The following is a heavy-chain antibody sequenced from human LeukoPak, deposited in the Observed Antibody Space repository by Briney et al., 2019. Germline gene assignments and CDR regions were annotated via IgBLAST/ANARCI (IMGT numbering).Heavy chain of an antibody. CDR1: GFTFSDYY. V-gene: IGHV3-11*05. CDR3: ARGLYYFDY. J-gene: IGHJ4*02. CDR2: ISFITSYT. Sequence: GGSLRLSCAASGFTFSDYYMSWLRQAPGKGLEWVSYISFITSYTNYADSVKGRFTISRDSAKNSLYLQINSLRAEDTAVYYCARGLYYFDYWGQGTLVTVSS.